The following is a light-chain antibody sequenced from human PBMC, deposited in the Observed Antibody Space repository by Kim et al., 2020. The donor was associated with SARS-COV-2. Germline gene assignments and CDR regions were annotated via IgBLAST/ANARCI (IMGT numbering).Light chain of an antibody. V-gene: IGKV1-16*01. CDR3: QQYDVYPHT. Sequence: DTQMTQSPSSLSASIGDRVIISCRASQGIANNLIWFHQKPGKAPKPLIYAASRLETGVPSRFSGSGSGTDFILTISSLQPEDYGTYYCQQYDVYPHTFGQGTKLEI. CDR1: QGIANN. J-gene: IGKJ2*01. CDR2: AAS.